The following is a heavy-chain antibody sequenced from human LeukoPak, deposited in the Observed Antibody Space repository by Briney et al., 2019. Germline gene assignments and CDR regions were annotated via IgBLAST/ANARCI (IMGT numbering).Heavy chain of an antibody. J-gene: IGHJ4*02. D-gene: IGHD2-15*01. V-gene: IGHV3-9*01. CDR1: GFTFDDYA. CDR3: AKDSLRGGSCYSGDCYSFDY. Sequence: GGSLRLSCAASGFTFDDYAMHWVRQAPGKGLEWASGISWNSGSIGYADSVKGRFTISRDNAKNSLYLQMNSLRAEDTALYYCAKDSLRGGSCYSGDCYSFDYWGQGTLVTVSS. CDR2: ISWNSGSI.